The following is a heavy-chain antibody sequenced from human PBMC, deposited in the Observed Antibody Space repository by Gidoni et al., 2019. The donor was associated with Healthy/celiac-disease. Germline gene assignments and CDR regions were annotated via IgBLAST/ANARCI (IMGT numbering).Heavy chain of an antibody. V-gene: IGHV1-46*03. CDR2: INPSGGST. CDR1: GYTFTSYF. D-gene: IGHD5-12*01. CDR3: ARVGSGYDRDYYYGMDV. J-gene: IGHJ6*02. Sequence: QVQLVQSGAEVKKHGASVKFSCKASGYTFTSYFMHWVRQAPGQGLEWMGIINPSGGSTSYAQKFQGRVTMTRDTSTSTVYMELSSLRSEDTAVYYCARVGSGYDRDYYYGMDVWGQGTTVTVSS.